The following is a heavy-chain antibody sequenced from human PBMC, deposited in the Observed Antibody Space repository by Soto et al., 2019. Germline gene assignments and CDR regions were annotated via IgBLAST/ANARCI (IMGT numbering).Heavy chain of an antibody. CDR1: GGSISSSSYY. V-gene: IGHV4-39*01. CDR3: VPTPTYLNWFDP. CDR2: IYYSGST. Sequence: QLQLQESGPGLVKPSETLSLTCTVSGGSISSSSYYWGWIRQPPGKGLEWIGSIYYSGSTYYNPSLKSRVTISVDTSKNQFSLKLSSVTAADTAVYYCVPTPTYLNWFDPWGQGTLVTVSS. D-gene: IGHD2-2*01. J-gene: IGHJ5*02.